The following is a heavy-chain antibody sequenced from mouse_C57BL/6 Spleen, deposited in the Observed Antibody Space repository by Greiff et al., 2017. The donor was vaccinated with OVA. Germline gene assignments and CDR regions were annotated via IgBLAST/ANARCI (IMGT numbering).Heavy chain of an antibody. Sequence: QVQLKQSGAELVKPGASVKISCKASGYAFSSYWMNWVKQRPGKGLEWIGQIYPGDGDTNYNGKFKGKATLTADKSSSTAYMQLSSLTSEDSAVYFCARGADSSDYYAMDYWGQGTSVTVSS. D-gene: IGHD3-2*02. V-gene: IGHV1-80*01. CDR3: ARGADSSDYYAMDY. J-gene: IGHJ4*01. CDR2: IYPGDGDT. CDR1: GYAFSSYW.